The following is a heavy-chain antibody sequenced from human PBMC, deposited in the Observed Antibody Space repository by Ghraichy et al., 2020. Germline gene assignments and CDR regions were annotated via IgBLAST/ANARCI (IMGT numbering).Heavy chain of an antibody. Sequence: SETLSLTCTVSGGSISNYYWSWIRQPPGKGLEWIGYIHNNGNTKINPSLKSRVTISIDTSKNQFSLNLISVTPADTAVYYCASGDGRYSGSSNEPLDYWGQGALVTVSS. CDR2: IHNNGNT. J-gene: IGHJ4*02. D-gene: IGHD6-6*01. CDR1: GGSISNYY. V-gene: IGHV4-59*01. CDR3: ASGDGRYSGSSNEPLDY.